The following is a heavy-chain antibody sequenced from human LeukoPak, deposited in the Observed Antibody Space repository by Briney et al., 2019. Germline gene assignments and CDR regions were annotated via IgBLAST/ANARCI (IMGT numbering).Heavy chain of an antibody. CDR3: ARDRVGADYGMDV. D-gene: IGHD1-26*01. J-gene: IGHJ6*02. CDR2: IIPILGIG. Sequence: ASVTVSYKASGGTFISYTISWVRQAPGQGLEGMGRIIPILGIGNYAQKFQGRVTITADKSTSTAYMELSSLRSEDTAVYYCARDRVGADYGMDVWGQGTTVTVSS. V-gene: IGHV1-69*04. CDR1: GGTFISYT.